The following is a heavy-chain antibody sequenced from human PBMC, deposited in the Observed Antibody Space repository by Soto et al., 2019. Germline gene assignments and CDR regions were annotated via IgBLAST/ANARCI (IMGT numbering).Heavy chain of an antibody. CDR3: ASEGTAMKLHY. Sequence: SEILSLTCTVSGVSISNYYWTWIRQPAGKGLEWIGRIFPSGSTNYNPSLRGRVTMSVDTSKNLFSLKLSSVTAADTALYYCASEGTAMKLHYWGQGTLVTVSS. V-gene: IGHV4-4*07. CDR1: GVSISNYY. D-gene: IGHD5-18*01. CDR2: IFPSGST. J-gene: IGHJ4*02.